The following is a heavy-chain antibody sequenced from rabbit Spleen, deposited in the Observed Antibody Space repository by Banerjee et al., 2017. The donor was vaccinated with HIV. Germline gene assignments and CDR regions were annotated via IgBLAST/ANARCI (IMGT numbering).Heavy chain of an antibody. V-gene: IGHV1S47*01. D-gene: IGHD2-1*01. Sequence: EESGGDLVQPEGSLTLTCKVSGFDFSSDAMCWVRQAPGKGLEWIACIGAGSSGGTYYASWAKGRFTITRSTSLNTVTLQLNSLTAADTATYFCARGLGGGDGFPLWGQGTLVTVS. J-gene: IGHJ4*01. CDR2: IGAGSSGGT. CDR3: ARGLGGGDGFPL. CDR1: GFDFSSDA.